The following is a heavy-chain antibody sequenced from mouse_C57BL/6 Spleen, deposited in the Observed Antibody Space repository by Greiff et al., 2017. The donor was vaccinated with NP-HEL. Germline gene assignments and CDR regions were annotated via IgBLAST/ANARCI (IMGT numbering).Heavy chain of an antibody. V-gene: IGHV1-61*01. CDR3: ARNHYGTVDY. CDR2: IYPSDSET. D-gene: IGHD1-1*01. CDR1: GYTFTSYW. J-gene: IGHJ2*01. Sequence: QVQLQQPGAELVRPGSSVKLSCKASGYTFTSYWMDWVKQRPGQGLEWIGNIYPSDSETHYNQKFKDKATLTVDKSSSTAYMQLSSLTSEDSAVYYCARNHYGTVDYWGQGTTLTVSS.